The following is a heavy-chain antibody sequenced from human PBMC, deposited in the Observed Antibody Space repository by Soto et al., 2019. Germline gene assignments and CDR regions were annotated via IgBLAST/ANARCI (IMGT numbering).Heavy chain of an antibody. V-gene: IGHV3-33*01. CDR1: GFTFSSYG. CDR3: ARDLGNYDILTGYLY. CDR2: IWYDGSNK. Sequence: GGSLRLSCAASGFTFSSYGMHWVRQAPGKGLEWVAVIWYDGSNKYYADSVKGRFTISRDNSKNTLYLQMNSLRAEDTAVYYCARDLGNYDILTGYLYWGQGTLVTVSS. J-gene: IGHJ4*02. D-gene: IGHD3-9*01.